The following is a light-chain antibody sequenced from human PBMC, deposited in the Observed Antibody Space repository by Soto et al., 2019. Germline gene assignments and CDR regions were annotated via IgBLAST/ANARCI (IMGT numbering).Light chain of an antibody. V-gene: IGLV2-23*01. CDR3: CSYAGGSTLV. J-gene: IGLJ3*02. CDR1: XXDIGTYNL. CDR2: EAT. Sequence: QSALTQPASVSGSPXXXITISCTXXXXDIGTYNLVSWYQQHPGKAPKLIIYEATKRPSGVSNRFSGSKSGNTASLTISGLQTEDEADYYCCSYAGGSTLVFGGGTKLTVL.